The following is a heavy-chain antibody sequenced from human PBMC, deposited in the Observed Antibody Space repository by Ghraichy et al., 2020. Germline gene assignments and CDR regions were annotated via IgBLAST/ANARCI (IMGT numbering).Heavy chain of an antibody. J-gene: IGHJ6*02. V-gene: IGHV3-48*02. CDR1: GFSFGSTN. Sequence: GGSLRLSCVGSGFSFGSTNMNWVRQSPGKGLEWVSYITSSTRSIFYADSVKGRFPISRNNAQNSLCLQMNSMRDADTAIYYCARASRVVRFYYYDGMDGWGQGTTVTVSS. CDR2: ITSSTRSI. D-gene: IGHD4-23*01. CDR3: ARASRVVRFYYYDGMDG.